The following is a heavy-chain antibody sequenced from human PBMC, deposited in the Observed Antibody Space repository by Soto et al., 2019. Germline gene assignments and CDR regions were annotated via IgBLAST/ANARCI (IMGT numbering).Heavy chain of an antibody. D-gene: IGHD3-9*01. CDR2: ISGSGGST. V-gene: IGHV3-23*01. J-gene: IGHJ6*03. Sequence: GGSLRLSCAASGFTFSSYAMSWVRQAPGKGLEWVSAISGSGGSTYYADSVKGRFTISRDNSKNTLYLQMNSLRAEDTAVYYCARGPSRYFDWLFHYYYMDVWGKGTTVTVSS. CDR3: ARGPSRYFDWLFHYYYMDV. CDR1: GFTFSSYA.